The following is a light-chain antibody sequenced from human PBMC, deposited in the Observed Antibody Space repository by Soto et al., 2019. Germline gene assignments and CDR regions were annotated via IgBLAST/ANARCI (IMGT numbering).Light chain of an antibody. J-gene: IGLJ2*01. CDR1: GSDIGSNT. CDR3: AAWDDSLNAPV. Sequence: QSVLTQPPSVSGTPGQGVTISCSGSGSDIGSNTVSWYQQVPGTAPKVLIYSNNQRPSGVPDRFAGSKSGTSASLTISGLDSEDEAEYYCAAWDDSLNAPVLGGGTKLTVL. CDR2: SNN. V-gene: IGLV1-44*01.